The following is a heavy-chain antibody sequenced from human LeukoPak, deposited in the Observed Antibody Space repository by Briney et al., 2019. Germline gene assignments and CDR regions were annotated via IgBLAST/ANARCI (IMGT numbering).Heavy chain of an antibody. CDR2: TTSSGSFI. CDR3: VRGLGYCSSTRCSPGYYMDV. V-gene: IGHV3-21*01. D-gene: IGHD2-2*01. CDR1: GFTFSDFG. J-gene: IGHJ6*03. Sequence: PGGSLRLSCAASGFTFSDFGMNWVRQTPGKGLEWVSSTTSSGSFINYADSVKGRFTISRDNAKNSLYLQMNSLRAEDTAVYYCVRGLGYCSSTRCSPGYYMDVWGKGTTVTV.